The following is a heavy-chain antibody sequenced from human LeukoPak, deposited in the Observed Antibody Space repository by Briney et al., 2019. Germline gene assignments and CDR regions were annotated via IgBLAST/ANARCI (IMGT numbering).Heavy chain of an antibody. D-gene: IGHD3-22*01. CDR2: IYPGDSDT. V-gene: IGHV5-51*01. J-gene: IGHJ4*02. CDR3: ARPREEGSSGNYYSDY. CDR1: GYSFTSYW. Sequence: GESLKISCKGSGYSFTSYWIGWVRQMPGKGLEWMGIIYPGDSDTRYSPSFQGQVTISADKSIITAYLQWSSLKASDTAMYYCARPREEGSSGNYYSDYWGQGTLVTVSS.